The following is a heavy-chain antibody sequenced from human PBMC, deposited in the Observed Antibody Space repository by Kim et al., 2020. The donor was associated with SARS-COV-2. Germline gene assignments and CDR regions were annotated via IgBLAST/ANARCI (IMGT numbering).Heavy chain of an antibody. Sequence: ASVKVSCKASGYTFTSYYMHWVRRAPGQGLEWMGIINLSGGTTYYAQKFEGRVTMTRDTSTSTVYMALSSLTSGDTAVYYCARESRTGPRYYGLDVWGLGTTVTVSS. CDR3: ARESRTGPRYYGLDV. D-gene: IGHD1-20*01. CDR1: GYTFTSYY. V-gene: IGHV1-46*01. J-gene: IGHJ6*01. CDR2: INLSGGTT.